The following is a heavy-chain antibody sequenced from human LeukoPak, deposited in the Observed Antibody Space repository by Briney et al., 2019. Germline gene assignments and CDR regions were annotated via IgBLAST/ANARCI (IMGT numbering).Heavy chain of an antibody. V-gene: IGHV3-66*02. CDR1: GFTFSGNA. CDR3: ATGYSSGWGPGY. D-gene: IGHD6-19*01. Sequence: GGSLRLSCAASGFTFSGNAMSWVRQAPGKGLEWVSVIGKGGSTFYADSVKGRFTISRDNSKNTLYLQMNSLRAEDTAVYYCATGYSSGWGPGYWGQGTLVTVSS. J-gene: IGHJ4*02. CDR2: IGKGGST.